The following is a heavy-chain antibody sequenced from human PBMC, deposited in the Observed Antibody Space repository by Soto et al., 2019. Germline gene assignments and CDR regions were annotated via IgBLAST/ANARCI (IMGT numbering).Heavy chain of an antibody. CDR3: ARGLVGRYYDSSGYPPWGYYYGMDV. Sequence: KASETLSLTCAVYGGSFSGYYWSWIRQPPGKGLEWIGEINHSGSTNYNPSLKSRVTISVDTSKNQFSLKLSSVTAADTAVYYCARGLVGRYYDSSGYPPWGYYYGMDVWGQGTTVTVSS. J-gene: IGHJ6*02. V-gene: IGHV4-34*01. CDR1: GGSFSGYY. CDR2: INHSGST. D-gene: IGHD3-22*01.